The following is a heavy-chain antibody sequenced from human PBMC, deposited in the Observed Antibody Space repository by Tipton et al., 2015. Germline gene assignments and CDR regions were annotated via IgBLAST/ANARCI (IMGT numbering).Heavy chain of an antibody. V-gene: IGHV4-39*02. CDR1: GGSISTTNYY. D-gene: IGHD3-10*01. CDR3: ARELRGNSDSGSGDY. CDR2: VYYNGPT. Sequence: TLSLTCTVSGGSISTTNYYWGWIRQPPGKGLEWIGPVYYNGPTQNTQSHNSRVTISAATPKNQFPLRLNSGTATDTAVYYCARELRGNSDSGSGDYWGQGTLVTVSS. J-gene: IGHJ4*02.